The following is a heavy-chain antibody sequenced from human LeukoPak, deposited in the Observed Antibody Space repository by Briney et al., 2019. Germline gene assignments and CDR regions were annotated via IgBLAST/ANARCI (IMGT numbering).Heavy chain of an antibody. D-gene: IGHD5-24*01. J-gene: IGHJ4*02. V-gene: IGHV1-3*01. CDR3: ARGRWSATTASYYLDY. Sequence: ASVKVSCKASEYTFTDYAINWVRQAPGQRLEWMGWINAGNGNTRYSQRFQGRVTITRDTSASTAYMELSSLTSEDTAVYYCARGRWSATTASYYLDYWGQGTLVTVSS. CDR1: EYTFTDYA. CDR2: INAGNGNT.